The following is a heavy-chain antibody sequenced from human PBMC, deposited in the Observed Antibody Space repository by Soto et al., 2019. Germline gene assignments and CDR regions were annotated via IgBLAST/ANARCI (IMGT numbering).Heavy chain of an antibody. D-gene: IGHD5-12*01. V-gene: IGHV3-23*01. CDR2: ITGSGAGT. J-gene: IGHJ4*02. Sequence: EVQLLESGGGLVQPGGSLRLSCAASGFTFSSYAMSWVRQAPGEGLEWVSAITGSGAGTYYADSVKGRFTISRDNSTNTLDLQMNSLRAEDTAVYYCAKVHPNYSGYDFDYWGQGALVTVSS. CDR3: AKVHPNYSGYDFDY. CDR1: GFTFSSYA.